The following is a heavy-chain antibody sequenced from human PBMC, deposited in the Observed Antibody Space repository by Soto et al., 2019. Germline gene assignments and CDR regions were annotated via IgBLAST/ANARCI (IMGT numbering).Heavy chain of an antibody. CDR2: IASRSDYI. J-gene: IGHJ3*01. D-gene: IGHD2-2*01. CDR1: GFTFSSYS. CDR3: ANSAPAHPFEF. V-gene: IGHV3-21*02. Sequence: EVQLVESGGGLVKPGESLRLSCAASGFTFSSYSMNWIRQGPGKGLEWVSSIASRSDYIFYADSVRGRFTISRDNAKNSMYRQMNSLRAEDTAVYYCANSAPAHPFEFWGQGTMVSVSS.